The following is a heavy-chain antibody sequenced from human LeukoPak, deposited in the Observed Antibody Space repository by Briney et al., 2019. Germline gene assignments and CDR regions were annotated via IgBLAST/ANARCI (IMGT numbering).Heavy chain of an antibody. Sequence: SVKVSCKASGGTFSSYAISWVRQAPGQGLEWMGGIIPIFGTANYAQKFQGRVTITVDQSTSTAYMELSSLRSEDTAVYYCARGVQYSSSWYLDYWGQGTLVTVSS. CDR3: ARGVQYSSSWYLDY. V-gene: IGHV1-69*13. CDR2: IIPIFGTA. D-gene: IGHD6-13*01. CDR1: GGTFSSYA. J-gene: IGHJ4*02.